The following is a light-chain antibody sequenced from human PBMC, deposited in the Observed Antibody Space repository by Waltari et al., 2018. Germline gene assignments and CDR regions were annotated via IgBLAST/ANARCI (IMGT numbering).Light chain of an antibody. CDR2: DVS. CDR3: QQYSNWPPEVT. Sequence: EIVMTQSPATLSVSPGESATLSCRASQSVSSNLAWYQQKPGQAPRLLIYDVSSRATGIPARFSGSGSGTEFTLTISSLQSEDSALYYCQQYSNWPPEVTFGPGTKVDIK. J-gene: IGKJ3*01. CDR1: QSVSSN. V-gene: IGKV3-15*01.